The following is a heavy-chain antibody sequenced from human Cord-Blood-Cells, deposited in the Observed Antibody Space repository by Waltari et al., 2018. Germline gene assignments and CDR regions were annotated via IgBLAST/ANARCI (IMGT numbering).Heavy chain of an antibody. V-gene: IGHV3-21*01. J-gene: IGHJ4*02. Sequence: EVQLVESGGGLVKPGGSLRLSCAASGFTFSSYSMTWVRQAPGKGLEWVSSISSSSSYIYYADSVKGRFTISRDNAKNSLYLQMNSLRAEDTAVYYCARDPPYSGWYDYWGQGTLVTVSS. CDR3: ARDPPYSGWYDY. CDR1: GFTFSSYS. CDR2: ISSSSSYI. D-gene: IGHD6-19*01.